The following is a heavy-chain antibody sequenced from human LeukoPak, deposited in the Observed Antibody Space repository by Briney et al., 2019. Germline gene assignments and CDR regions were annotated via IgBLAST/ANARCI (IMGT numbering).Heavy chain of an antibody. CDR1: GYTFSSYG. CDR2: ISTYNGNT. Sequence: GASVKVSCKASGYTFSSYGISWARQAPGQGLEWMGWISTYNGNTKYAQHLQDRVTMTTDTSTSTAYMELRSLRSDDTAVYYCARDRPFDYWGQGTLVTVSS. J-gene: IGHJ4*02. V-gene: IGHV1-18*01. CDR3: ARDRPFDY.